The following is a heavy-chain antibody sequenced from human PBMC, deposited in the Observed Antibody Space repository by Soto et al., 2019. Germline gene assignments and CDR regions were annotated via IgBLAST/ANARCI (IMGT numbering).Heavy chain of an antibody. CDR1: GGSVNGYY. CDR3: TRRYNWNDYYFDP. CDR2: INHTGGT. V-gene: IGHV4-34*01. Sequence: TSETLSLTCAVYGGSVNGYYWNWIRQPPGKGLEWIGEINHTGGTSYFNPALKGRVTISVDTSTNQFSLRLTSVTAADTAVYYCTRRYNWNDYYFDPWGQGTLVTVSS. D-gene: IGHD1-20*01. J-gene: IGHJ5*02.